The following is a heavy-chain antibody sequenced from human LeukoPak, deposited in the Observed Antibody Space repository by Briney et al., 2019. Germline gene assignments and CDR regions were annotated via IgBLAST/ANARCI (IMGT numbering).Heavy chain of an antibody. V-gene: IGHV4-39*07. CDR2: IYYSGST. Sequence: SETLSLTCTVSGGSISSSSYFWGWIRQPPGKGLEWIGSIYYSGSTYYNPSLKSRVTISVDTSKNQFSLKLSSVTAADTAVYYCAISSGYFDYWGQGTLVTVSS. CDR1: GGSISSSSYF. CDR3: AISSGYFDY. J-gene: IGHJ4*02. D-gene: IGHD3-22*01.